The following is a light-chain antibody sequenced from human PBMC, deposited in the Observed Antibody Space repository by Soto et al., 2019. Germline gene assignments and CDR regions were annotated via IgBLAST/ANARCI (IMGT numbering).Light chain of an antibody. Sequence: QSALTQPASVSGSPGQSITISCTGTSSDVGGYNSVSWFQQHPGKAPQLIIYEVSNRPSGVSDRFSGSKSGNTASLTISGLQAEDETDYYCSSYTSTSAWVFGGGTKVIVL. J-gene: IGLJ3*02. CDR1: SSDVGGYNS. CDR2: EVS. CDR3: SSYTSTSAWV. V-gene: IGLV2-14*01.